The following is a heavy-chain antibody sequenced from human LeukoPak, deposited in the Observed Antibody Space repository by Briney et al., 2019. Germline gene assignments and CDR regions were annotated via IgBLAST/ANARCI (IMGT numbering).Heavy chain of an antibody. CDR2: IYYTGST. CDR1: GGSISTYH. CDR3: ARRVVVVTANDKSDAFDM. Sequence: SETLSLTCTVSGGSISTYHWNWIRQPPGEGLEWIGYIYYTGSTKSNPSLKSRVTISLDTSKNQFSLNLSSVTAADTAAYYCARRVVVVTANDKSDAFDMWGQGTVVTVSS. V-gene: IGHV4-59*01. J-gene: IGHJ3*02. D-gene: IGHD2-15*01.